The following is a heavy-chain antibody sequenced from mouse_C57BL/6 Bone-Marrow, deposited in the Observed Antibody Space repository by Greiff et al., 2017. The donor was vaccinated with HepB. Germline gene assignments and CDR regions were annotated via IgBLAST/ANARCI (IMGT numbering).Heavy chain of an antibody. CDR3: TRITTVVAYWYFDV. V-gene: IGHV6-6*01. CDR2: IRNKANNHAT. J-gene: IGHJ1*03. D-gene: IGHD1-1*01. Sequence: EVQGVESGGGLVQPGGSMKLSCAASGFTFSDAWMDWVRQSPEKGLEWVAEIRNKANNHATYYAESVNGRFTISRDDSKSSVYRQMNSLRAEDTGIYYCTRITTVVAYWYFDVWGTGTTVTVSS. CDR1: GFTFSDAW.